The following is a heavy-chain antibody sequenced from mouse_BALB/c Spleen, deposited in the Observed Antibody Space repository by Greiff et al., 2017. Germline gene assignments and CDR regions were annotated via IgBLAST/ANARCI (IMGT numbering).Heavy chain of an antibody. Sequence: EVKLMESGGGLVQPGGSRKLSCATSGFTFSSFGMHWVRQAPEKGLEWVAYISSGSSTIYFADTVKGRFTISRDNPNKTLFLQITSLRSEDTTMYYCARDYGSSYGAMDYRGEGSAVTVAS. CDR1: GFTFSSFG. CDR3: ARDYGSSYGAMDY. CDR2: ISSGSSTI. D-gene: IGHD1-1*01. V-gene: IGHV5-17*02. J-gene: IGHJ4*01.